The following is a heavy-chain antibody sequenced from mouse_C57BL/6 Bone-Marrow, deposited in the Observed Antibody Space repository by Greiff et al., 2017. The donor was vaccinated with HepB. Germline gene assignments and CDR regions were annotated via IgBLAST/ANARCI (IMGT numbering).Heavy chain of an antibody. Sequence: EVKLQESGGGLVQPGGSMKLSCVASGFTFSNYWMNWVRQSPEKGLEWVAQIRLKSDNYATHYAESVKGRFTISRDDSKSSVYLQMNNLRAEDTGIYYCTYDYDRFAYWGQGTLVTVSA. V-gene: IGHV6-3*01. CDR3: TYDYDRFAY. J-gene: IGHJ3*01. D-gene: IGHD2-4*01. CDR1: GFTFSNYW. CDR2: IRLKSDNYAT.